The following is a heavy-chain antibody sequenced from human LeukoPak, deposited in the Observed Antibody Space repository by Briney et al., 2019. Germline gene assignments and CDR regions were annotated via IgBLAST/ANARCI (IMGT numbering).Heavy chain of an antibody. J-gene: IGHJ4*02. V-gene: IGHV3-15*01. D-gene: IGHD4-17*01. CDR2: IKSKSDGGTT. CDR1: GFTFTNSW. CDR3: TTAPKPYGDYVYY. Sequence: GGSLRLSCAASGFTFTNSWMNWVRQAPGKGLEWVGRIKSKSDGGTTDYAAPVKGRFAISRDDSKNTLYLQMNSLGSEDTAVYYCTTAPKPYGDYVYYWGQGTLVTVSS.